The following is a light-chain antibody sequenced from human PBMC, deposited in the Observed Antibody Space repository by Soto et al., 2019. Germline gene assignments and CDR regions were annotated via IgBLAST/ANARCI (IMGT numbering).Light chain of an antibody. CDR1: QSFSSW. J-gene: IGKJ1*01. Sequence: DIQMTQSPSTLSASVGDRVTLTCRASQSFSSWLAWYQQKPGKAPNLLIYDVSTLQSGVPSRFSGGGSGTEFTLTISSLQPDDFATYYCQQYDTYPWTFGQGTKVEIK. CDR3: QQYDTYPWT. CDR2: DVS. V-gene: IGKV1-5*01.